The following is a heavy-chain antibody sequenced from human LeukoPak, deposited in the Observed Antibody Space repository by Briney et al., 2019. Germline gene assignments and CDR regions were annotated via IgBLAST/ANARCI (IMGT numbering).Heavy chain of an antibody. D-gene: IGHD2-2*01. Sequence: ASVKVSCKASGYTFTSYGISWVRQAPGQGLEWMGWISAYNGNTNYAQNLQGRVTMTTDTSTSTAYMELRSLRSDDTALYYCARETQGEVVPAAYNWFDPWGQGTLVTVSS. CDR2: ISAYNGNT. CDR3: ARETQGEVVPAAYNWFDP. CDR1: GYTFTSYG. J-gene: IGHJ5*02. V-gene: IGHV1-18*01.